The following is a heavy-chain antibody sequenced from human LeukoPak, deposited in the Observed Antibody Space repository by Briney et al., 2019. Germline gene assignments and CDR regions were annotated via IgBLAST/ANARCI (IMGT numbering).Heavy chain of an antibody. V-gene: IGHV4-4*07. Sequence: SETLSLTCTVSGGSISNYYWNWIRQSAGKGLEWIGRIYGSGGTNYNPSLKSRVTMSVDTSKNQFSLKLSSVTAADTAVYYCARDPPDILDALDIWGQGTMVTVSS. J-gene: IGHJ3*02. D-gene: IGHD3-9*01. CDR1: GGSISNYY. CDR3: ARDPPDILDALDI. CDR2: IYGSGGT.